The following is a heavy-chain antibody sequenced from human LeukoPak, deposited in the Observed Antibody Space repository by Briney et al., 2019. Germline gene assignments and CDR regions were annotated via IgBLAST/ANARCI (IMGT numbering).Heavy chain of an antibody. D-gene: IGHD2-21*02. J-gene: IGHJ4*02. CDR2: IKPNSCVT. V-gene: IGHV1-2*02. Sequence: ASVKVSCKTSGYTFATYFMHCVRQAPGQGLEWMGYIKPNSCVTNYAQKFRGRVTMTCDTSISTAYIELSGLTSDDTAIYYCASPTYCGSNCYFNFDYWGQGTLVTVSS. CDR1: GYTFATYF. CDR3: ASPTYCGSNCYFNFDY.